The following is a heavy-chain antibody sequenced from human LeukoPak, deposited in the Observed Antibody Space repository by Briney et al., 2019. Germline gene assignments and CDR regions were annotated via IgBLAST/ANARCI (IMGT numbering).Heavy chain of an antibody. D-gene: IGHD6-6*01. CDR1: GFTFSSYS. V-gene: IGHV3-48*04. CDR2: ISSSSSTI. CDR3: ARDHLKQLVLTDY. J-gene: IGHJ4*02. Sequence: GGSLRLSCAASGFTFSSYSMNWVRQAPGKGLEWVSYISSSSSTIYYADSVKGRFTISRDNAKNTLYLQMNSLRAEDTAVYYCARDHLKQLVLTDYWGQGTLVTVSS.